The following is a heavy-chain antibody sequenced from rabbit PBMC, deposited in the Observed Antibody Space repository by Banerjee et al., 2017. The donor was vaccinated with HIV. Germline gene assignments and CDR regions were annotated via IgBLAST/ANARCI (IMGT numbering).Heavy chain of an antibody. J-gene: IGHJ4*01. D-gene: IGHD1-1*01. Sequence: QSLEESGGDLVKPGAYLTLTCTPSGFSFNGDHFMCWVRQAPGKGLEWIGCIYAGVSGRTWYASWAKGRFTISRTSSTTVTLQMTSLTAADTATYFCARNNGGGSGYTLWGPGTLVTVS. CDR2: IYAGVSGRT. CDR3: ARNNGGGSGYTL. CDR1: GFSFNGDHF. V-gene: IGHV1S40*01.